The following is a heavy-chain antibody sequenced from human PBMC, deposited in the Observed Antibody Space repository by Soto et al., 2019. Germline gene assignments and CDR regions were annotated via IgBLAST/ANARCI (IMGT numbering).Heavy chain of an antibody. CDR3: VQGRYPTMATPLDH. D-gene: IGHD3-9*01. Sequence: GGSLRLSCAASGFTFSSYWMHWVRQAPGKGLEWVSGISWDSATVGYAESVKGRFTITRDDAKNSLYLQMDSLRREDTALYYCVQGRYPTMATPLDHWGQGTLVTVSS. V-gene: IGHV3-9*01. CDR2: ISWDSATV. CDR1: GFTFSSYW. J-gene: IGHJ5*02.